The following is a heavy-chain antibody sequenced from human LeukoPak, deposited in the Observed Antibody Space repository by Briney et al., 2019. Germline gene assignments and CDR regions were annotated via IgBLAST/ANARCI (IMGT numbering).Heavy chain of an antibody. CDR3: AIRKSGNAIDY. D-gene: IGHD5-12*01. V-gene: IGHV3-66*01. CDR1: GFTVSNNY. J-gene: IGHJ4*02. CDR2: IYSGGSA. Sequence: GGSLRLSCAASGFTVSNNYMSWVRQAPGKGLEWVSVIYSGGSAYYADSVKGRFSISRDKSKNTLYLQMNSLRAEDTAVYYCAIRKSGNAIDYWGREPWSPSPQ.